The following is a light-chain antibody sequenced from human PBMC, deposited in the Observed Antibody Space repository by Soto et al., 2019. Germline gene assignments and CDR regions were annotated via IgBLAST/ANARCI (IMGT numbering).Light chain of an antibody. Sequence: QLVLTQSPSASASLGASVKLTCTLSSGHSSYAIAWHQQQPEKGPRYLMKLNSDGSHSKGDGMPDRFSGSSSGAERYLPISSLESEDEADCYCRTWGTGIQGVFGGGTKLTVL. CDR2: LNSDGSH. V-gene: IGLV4-69*01. CDR1: SGHSSYA. J-gene: IGLJ3*02. CDR3: RTWGTGIQGV.